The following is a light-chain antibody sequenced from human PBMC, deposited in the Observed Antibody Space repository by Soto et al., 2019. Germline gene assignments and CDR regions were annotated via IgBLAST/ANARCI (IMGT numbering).Light chain of an antibody. CDR1: SSDVGGYNY. V-gene: IGLV2-14*01. CDR2: EVT. J-gene: IGLJ3*02. Sequence: QSALTQPASVSGSPGQSITISCTGTSSDVGGYNYVSWYQQHPGKAPKLMIYEVTNRPSGVSNRFSASKSGNTASLTISGLQAEDEADYHCSSFTSSSTGVFGGATKLTVL. CDR3: SSFTSSSTGV.